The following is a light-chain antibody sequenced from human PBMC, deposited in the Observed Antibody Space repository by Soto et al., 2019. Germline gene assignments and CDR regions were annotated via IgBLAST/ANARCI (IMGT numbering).Light chain of an antibody. V-gene: IGKV1-5*03. Sequence: DIQMTQSPPTLSASVGDRVTITCRASQSLNDWLAWYQQKPGKAPKLLIYKAPSLESGVPSRFSGSGSGTVFTLTFSSLHPDDFPTYYCQQYIDYYSSTFGQGTKVDI. J-gene: IGKJ1*01. CDR3: QQYIDYYSST. CDR1: QSLNDW. CDR2: KAP.